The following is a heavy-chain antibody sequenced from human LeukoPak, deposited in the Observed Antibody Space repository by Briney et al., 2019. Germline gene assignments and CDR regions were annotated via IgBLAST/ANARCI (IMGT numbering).Heavy chain of an antibody. Sequence: GGSLRLSCVASGFTFSSYWMHWVRQDPGKGPVWVSRVNSDGSSIRYADSVKGRFTISRDNAKNTLYLQMSSLRAEDTAVYYCSRSHYYDSSAFSYYYGLDVWGQGTTVTVSS. CDR2: VNSDGSSI. J-gene: IGHJ6*02. V-gene: IGHV3-74*01. CDR1: GFTFSSYW. D-gene: IGHD3-22*01. CDR3: SRSHYYDSSAFSYYYGLDV.